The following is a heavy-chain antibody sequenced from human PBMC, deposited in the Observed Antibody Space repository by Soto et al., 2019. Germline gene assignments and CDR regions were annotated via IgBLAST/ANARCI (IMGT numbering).Heavy chain of an antibody. Sequence: QVQLVQSGAEVQKPWFSVTVSCKASGGSFSSYAFTWVRLAPGQGLECMGGIVPIFATPNYAHKLQGRVTITADRSTNTVYMELISLPSEETALYFCAREGRVRHVDYRGQGTLVTVSS. J-gene: IGHJ4*02. V-gene: IGHV1-69*14. CDR3: AREGRVRHVDY. CDR2: IVPIFATP. CDR1: GGSFSSYA.